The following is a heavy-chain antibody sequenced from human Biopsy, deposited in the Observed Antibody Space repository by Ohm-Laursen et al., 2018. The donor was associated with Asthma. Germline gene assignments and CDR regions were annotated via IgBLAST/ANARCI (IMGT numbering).Heavy chain of an antibody. J-gene: IGHJ6*02. CDR2: IYYSGTT. Sequence: TLSLTCSLSGGSGGYMKSGNYYWGWIRQPPGQGLEWIGSIYYSGTTYYNLSLKSRVTVSADTSKNQFSLKLTSVTAADTAVYYCVRGSSSWHHGPFHYYYGLDVWGQGTTATVSS. CDR1: GGSGGYMKSGNYY. D-gene: IGHD6-13*01. CDR3: VRGSSSWHHGPFHYYYGLDV. V-gene: IGHV4-39*01.